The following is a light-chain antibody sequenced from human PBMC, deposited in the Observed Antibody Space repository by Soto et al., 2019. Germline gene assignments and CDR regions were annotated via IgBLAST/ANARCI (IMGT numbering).Light chain of an antibody. CDR3: QQSYSTTWT. V-gene: IGKV1-39*01. CDR1: QGISTS. Sequence: DIQITQSPSSLSASVGDRVTITCRASQGISTSLNWYQQKPGKAPKLLIYAASSLQSGVPSRFSGSGSETDFTLTISSLQPEDFATYSCQQSYSTTWTFGQGTKVDIK. J-gene: IGKJ1*01. CDR2: AAS.